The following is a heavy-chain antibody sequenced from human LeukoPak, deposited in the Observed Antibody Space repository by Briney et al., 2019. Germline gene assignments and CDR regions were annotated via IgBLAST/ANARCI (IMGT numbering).Heavy chain of an antibody. CDR3: AKAPVTSCRGAYCYPFDS. D-gene: IGHD2-21*01. V-gene: IGHV3-53*01. CDR1: GFTVISNS. J-gene: IGHJ4*02. CDR2: IYSGGNT. Sequence: GGSLRLSCTVSGFTVISNSWSWVRQAPGKGLEWVSFIYSGGNTHYSDSVKGRFTISRDNSKNTLYLQMNSLRAEDAAVYFCAKAPVTSCRGAYCYPFDSWGQGTLVTVSS.